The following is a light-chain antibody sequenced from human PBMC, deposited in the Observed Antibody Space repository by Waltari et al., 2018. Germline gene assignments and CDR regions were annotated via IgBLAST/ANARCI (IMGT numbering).Light chain of an antibody. Sequence: QAALTQPPSMSVSPGQSVTIPCTGTINDIVGYTRVSWYQQHPGKAPNLMIYEVSQRPSGVSDRFSGSKSGNTASLTISGLQAEDEADYYCSSYAGYNTLLFGGGTRLTVL. CDR2: EVS. J-gene: IGLJ2*01. V-gene: IGLV2-8*01. CDR3: SSYAGYNTLL. CDR1: INDIVGYTR.